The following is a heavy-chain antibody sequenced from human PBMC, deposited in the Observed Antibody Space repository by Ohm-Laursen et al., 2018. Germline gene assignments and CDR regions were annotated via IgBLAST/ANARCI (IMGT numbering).Heavy chain of an antibody. CDR3: ARVSRGTLQSP. CDR1: GFTVSSNY. J-gene: IGHJ5*02. D-gene: IGHD5-24*01. V-gene: IGHV3-53*01. Sequence: SLRLSCAASGFTVSSNYMTWVRQAPGKGLEWVSVIYSGGSTYYADSVKGRFTISRDNSKNTLYLQMNSLRAEDTAVYYCARVSRGTLQSPWGQGTLVTVSS. CDR2: IYSGGST.